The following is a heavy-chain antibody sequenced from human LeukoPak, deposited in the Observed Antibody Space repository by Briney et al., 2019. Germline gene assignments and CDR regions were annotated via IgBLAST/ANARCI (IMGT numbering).Heavy chain of an antibody. Sequence: PGGSLRLSCAASGFTFSSYGMHWVRQAPGKGLEWVAVISYDGSNKYYADSVKGRFTISRDNSKNTLYLQMDSLRAEDTAVYYCAKGGAVAPRGFDIWGQGTMVTVSS. CDR1: GFTFSSYG. V-gene: IGHV3-30*18. J-gene: IGHJ3*02. CDR2: ISYDGSNK. D-gene: IGHD4-23*01. CDR3: AKGGAVAPRGFDI.